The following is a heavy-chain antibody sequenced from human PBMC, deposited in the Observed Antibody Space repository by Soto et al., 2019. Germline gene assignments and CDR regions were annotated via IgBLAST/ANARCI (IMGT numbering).Heavy chain of an antibody. Sequence: EVQLLESGGGLVQPGGSLRLSCAASGFMFKKYAMSWVRQAPGKGLEWVSGISGSDGRTSYAESVKGRFTISRDNSKSPLHLQMNSLRPEDTAMYYCAKDTISYLVTRLYYFDHWGKGNLVTVSS. CDR2: ISGSDGRT. J-gene: IGHJ4*02. V-gene: IGHV3-23*01. CDR3: AKDTISYLVTRLYYFDH. CDR1: GFMFKKYA. D-gene: IGHD4-4*01.